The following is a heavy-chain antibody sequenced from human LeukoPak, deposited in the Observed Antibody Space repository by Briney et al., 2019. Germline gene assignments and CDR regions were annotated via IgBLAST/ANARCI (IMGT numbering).Heavy chain of an antibody. J-gene: IGHJ4*02. Sequence: GGSLRLSCAASGFTFSSYGMHWVRQAPGKGLDWVAFIRYDGSNKYYADSVKGRFTISRDNSKNTLYLQMNSLRAEDTAVYYCAKDYYDSSTGSYFDYWGQGTLVTASS. CDR3: AKDYYDSSTGSYFDY. CDR2: IRYDGSNK. CDR1: GFTFSSYG. V-gene: IGHV3-30*02. D-gene: IGHD3-22*01.